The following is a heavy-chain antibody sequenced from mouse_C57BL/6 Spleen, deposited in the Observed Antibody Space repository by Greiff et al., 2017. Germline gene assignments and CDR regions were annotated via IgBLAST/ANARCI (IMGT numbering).Heavy chain of an antibody. D-gene: IGHD1-1*01. Sequence: EVKLVESGGGLVKPGGSLKLSCAASGFTFSSYAMSWVRQTPEKRLEWVATISDGGSYTYYPDNVKGRFTISRDNAKNNLYLQMSHLKSEDTAMYYCARDGANYYGSSLYYYAMDYWGQGTSVTVSS. J-gene: IGHJ4*01. CDR3: ARDGANYYGSSLYYYAMDY. CDR2: ISDGGSYT. V-gene: IGHV5-4*01. CDR1: GFTFSSYA.